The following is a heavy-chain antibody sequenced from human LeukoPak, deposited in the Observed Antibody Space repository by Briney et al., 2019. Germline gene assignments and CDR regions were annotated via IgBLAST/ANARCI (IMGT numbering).Heavy chain of an antibody. CDR2: IYPGDSDT. J-gene: IGHJ5*02. CDR3: ARARRITMIVVANNWFDP. CDR1: GYSFPSYW. Sequence: GESLKISCKGSGYSFPSYWIGWVRQMPGKGLEWMGIIYPGDSDTRYSPSFQGQVTISADKSISTAYLQWSSLKASDTAMYYCARARRITMIVVANNWFDPWGQGTLVTVSS. V-gene: IGHV5-51*01. D-gene: IGHD3-22*01.